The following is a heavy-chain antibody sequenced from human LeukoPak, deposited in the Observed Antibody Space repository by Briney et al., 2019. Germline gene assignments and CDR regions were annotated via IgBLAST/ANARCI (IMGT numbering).Heavy chain of an antibody. CDR1: GGSISSGSYY. V-gene: IGHV4-61*02. J-gene: IGHJ4*02. Sequence: PSQTLSLTCTVSGGSISSGSYYWSWIRQPAGKGLEWIGRIYTSGSTHYNPSLKSRVTISVDTSKNQFSLKLSSVTAADTAVYYCAREFGYAMTSLDYWGQGTLVTVSS. CDR2: IYTSGST. CDR3: AREFGYAMTSLDY. D-gene: IGHD3-16*01.